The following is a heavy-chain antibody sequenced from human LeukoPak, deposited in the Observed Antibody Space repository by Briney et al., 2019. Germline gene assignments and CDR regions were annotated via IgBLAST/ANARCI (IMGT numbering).Heavy chain of an antibody. Sequence: SQTLSLTCTISGDSVSSKSAAWNWIRQSQSRGLEWLGRTYYRSKWYNEYAVSVKSRITINPDTSKNQFSLQLNSVAPEDTAVYYCARTTGHFDYWGQGTLATVSS. CDR1: GDSVSSKSAA. CDR2: TYYRSKWYN. D-gene: IGHD2-8*02. CDR3: ARTTGHFDY. V-gene: IGHV6-1*01. J-gene: IGHJ4*02.